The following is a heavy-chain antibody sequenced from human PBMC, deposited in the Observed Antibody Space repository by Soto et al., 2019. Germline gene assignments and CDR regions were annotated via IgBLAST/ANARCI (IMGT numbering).Heavy chain of an antibody. J-gene: IGHJ3*02. Sequence: GGSLRLSCVASGFTFSGYAMTWVRQTPGKGLEWVSATSMSGGSTYYADSVKGRFSISRDNSKNTLYLQMNSPRAEDTAVYYCANWHLREHAYDIWGQGTMVTVSS. D-gene: IGHD5-12*01. CDR2: TSMSGGST. V-gene: IGHV3-23*01. CDR3: ANWHLREHAYDI. CDR1: GFTFSGYA.